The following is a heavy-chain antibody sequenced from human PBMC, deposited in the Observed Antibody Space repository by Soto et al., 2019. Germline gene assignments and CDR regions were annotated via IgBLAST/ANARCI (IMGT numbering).Heavy chain of an antibody. J-gene: IGHJ4*02. CDR2: IYYSGTT. Sequence: ASETLSLTCTVYGGSISSGGYYWSCSRQPPGKGLEWIGYIYYSGTTYYNPSRTSRLSISLDTPKNLSSLKLSSVTAADTAVYYCDRGYYESSDYYVGSPIFDYWGQGILVTVSS. CDR1: GGSISSGGYY. V-gene: IGHV4-30-4*01. CDR3: DRGYYESSDYYVGSPIFDY. D-gene: IGHD3-22*01.